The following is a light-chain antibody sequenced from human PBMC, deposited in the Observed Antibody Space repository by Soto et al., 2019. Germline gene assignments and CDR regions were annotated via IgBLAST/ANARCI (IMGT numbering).Light chain of an antibody. J-gene: IGLJ2*01. Sequence: QSVLTQPPSVSAAPGQKVTISCSGGGSTIGNNYVSWYQQPPGTAPKLLIYENNKRPSGIPDRFSGSKSGTSATLGITGLQTGDEADYYCGTWDSSLSAGVVFGGGTQLTVL. CDR1: GSTIGNNY. V-gene: IGLV1-51*02. CDR3: GTWDSSLSAGVV. CDR2: ENN.